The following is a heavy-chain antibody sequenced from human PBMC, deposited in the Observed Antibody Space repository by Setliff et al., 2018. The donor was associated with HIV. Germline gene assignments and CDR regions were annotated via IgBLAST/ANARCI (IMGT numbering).Heavy chain of an antibody. CDR2: IYRIGRT. Sequence: SQTLSLTCTVSGGSMSTYYWSWIRQPAGKGLEWIGRIYRIGRTDYNPSLKSRVTMSADMSDNQFSLSLSSVTAADTAVYYCARDGDYGYNYVAWGQGTLVTVSS. V-gene: IGHV4-4*07. J-gene: IGHJ5*02. CDR1: GGSMSTYY. CDR3: ARDGDYGYNYVA. D-gene: IGHD3-10*02.